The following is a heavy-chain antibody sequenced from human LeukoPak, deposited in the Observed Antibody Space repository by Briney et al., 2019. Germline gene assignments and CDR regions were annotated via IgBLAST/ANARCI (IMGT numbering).Heavy chain of an antibody. V-gene: IGHV3-7*01. Sequence: GGSLRLSCAASGFTFSSIWMRWVRQAPGKGREWVANIKQDGSEKYYVGSVKGRFTTSRDNAKNSLYLQMNSLRAEDTAVYCCARDPPTVTTPLDYWGQGTLVTVSS. CDR2: IKQDGSEK. CDR1: GFTFSSIW. D-gene: IGHD4-17*01. CDR3: ARDPPTVTTPLDY. J-gene: IGHJ4*02.